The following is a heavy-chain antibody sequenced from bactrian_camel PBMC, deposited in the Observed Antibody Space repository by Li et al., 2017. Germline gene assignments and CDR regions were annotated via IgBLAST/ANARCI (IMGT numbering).Heavy chain of an antibody. V-gene: IGHV3S53*01. CDR1: GYTYNRNC. D-gene: IGHD2*01. CDR3: AADLRWCRSGYFDPHGRVGY. CDR2: IATDGDIT. Sequence: HVQLVESGGGSVQAGGSLRLSCAASGYTYNRNCMAWFRQAPGKEREGVARIATDGDITYYADSVKGRFTIGQVNAENTVYLQMNSLEPEDTAIYYCAADLRWCRSGYFDPHGRVGYWGQGTQVTV. J-gene: IGHJ6*01.